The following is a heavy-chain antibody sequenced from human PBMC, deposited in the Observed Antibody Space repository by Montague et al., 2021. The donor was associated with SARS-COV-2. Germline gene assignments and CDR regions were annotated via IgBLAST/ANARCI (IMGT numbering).Heavy chain of an antibody. J-gene: IGHJ4*02. Sequence: SETLSLTCTISGGSMRRYYWTWIRQLPGKELEWIGSIYDSGGARYNPPLKSRVSISVDASKNQFSLKLMSVTAADTAVYYCARSTVGTSHFDYWGQGTLVTVSS. CDR1: GGSMRRYY. CDR2: IYDSGGA. D-gene: IGHD1-26*01. CDR3: ARSTVGTSHFDY. V-gene: IGHV4-59*08.